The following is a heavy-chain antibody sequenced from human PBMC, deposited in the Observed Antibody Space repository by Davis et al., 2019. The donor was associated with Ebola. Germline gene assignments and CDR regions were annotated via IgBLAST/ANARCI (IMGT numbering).Heavy chain of an antibody. V-gene: IGHV3-21*01. CDR2: ISSSSSYI. D-gene: IGHD1-26*01. CDR1: GFTFNNHW. CDR3: ARGGAFDY. J-gene: IGHJ4*02. Sequence: PGGSLRLSCAGSGFTFNNHWMTWVRQAPGKGLEWVSSISSSSSYIYYADSVKGRFTISRDNAKNSLYLQMNSLRAEDTAVYYCARGGAFDYWGQGTLVTVSS.